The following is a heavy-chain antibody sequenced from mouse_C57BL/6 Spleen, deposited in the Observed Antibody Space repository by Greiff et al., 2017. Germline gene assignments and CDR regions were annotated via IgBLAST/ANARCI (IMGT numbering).Heavy chain of an antibody. J-gene: IGHJ3*01. CDR1: GFTFSSYA. Sequence: EVNVVESGGGLVKPGGSLKLSCAASGFTFSSYAMSWVRQTPEKRLEWVATISDGGSYTYYPDNVKGRFTISRDNAKNNLYLQMSHLKSEDTAMYYCARDRVYYDYDWFAYWGQGTLVTVSA. CDR2: ISDGGSYT. CDR3: ARDRVYYDYDWFAY. V-gene: IGHV5-4*01. D-gene: IGHD2-4*01.